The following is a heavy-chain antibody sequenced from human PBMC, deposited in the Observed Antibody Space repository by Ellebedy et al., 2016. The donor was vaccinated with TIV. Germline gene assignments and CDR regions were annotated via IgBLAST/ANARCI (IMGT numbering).Heavy chain of an antibody. J-gene: IGHJ5*02. D-gene: IGHD2-2*01. Sequence: MPSETLSLTCTVSGGSISSYYWSWIRQPPGKGLEWIGYIYYSGSTNYNPSLKSRVTISVDTSKNQFSLKLSSVTAADTAVYYCASHRPMHIVVVPAARASGWFDPWGQGTLVTVSS. V-gene: IGHV4-59*08. CDR2: IYYSGST. CDR3: ASHRPMHIVVVPAARASGWFDP. CDR1: GGSISSYY.